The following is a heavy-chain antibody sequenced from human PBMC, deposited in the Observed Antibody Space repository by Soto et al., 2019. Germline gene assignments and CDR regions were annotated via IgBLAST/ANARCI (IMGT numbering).Heavy chain of an antibody. CDR3: AHSQGPLSLGHYYYGMDV. J-gene: IGHJ6*02. CDR1: GFSLSTSGVG. V-gene: IGHV2-5*02. CDR2: IYWDDDK. Sequence: SGPTLVNPTQTLTLTCTFSGFSLSTSGVGVGWIRQPPGKALEWLALIYWDDDKRYSPSLKSRLTITKDTSKNQVVLTMTNMDPVDTATYYCAHSQGPLSLGHYYYGMDVWGQGTTVTVSS.